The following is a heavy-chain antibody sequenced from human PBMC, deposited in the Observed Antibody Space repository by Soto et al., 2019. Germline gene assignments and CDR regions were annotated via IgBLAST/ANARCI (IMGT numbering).Heavy chain of an antibody. CDR2: IYWDDAK. V-gene: IGHV2-5*02. Sequence: QITLKESGPTLVKPTQTLTLTCNFSGFSLSTRGVGVGWIRQPPGKALEWLTLIYWDDAKEYSPSLRSRITITKDTPKNHVVLTMTDMAPVDTATYYRAHKGGGDRILDYWGQGTLVTVSS. D-gene: IGHD3-16*01. CDR1: GFSLSTRGVG. CDR3: AHKGGGDRILDY. J-gene: IGHJ4*02.